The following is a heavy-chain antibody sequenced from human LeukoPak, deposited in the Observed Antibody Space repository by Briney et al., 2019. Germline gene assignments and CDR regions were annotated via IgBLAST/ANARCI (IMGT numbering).Heavy chain of an antibody. Sequence: PGGSLRLSCAASGFTFSSYWMSWVRQAPGKGLEWVANIKQDGSEKYYVDSVKGRFTISRDNAKNSLYLQMNSLRAEDTAVYYCARESERFLEWLLSYYMDVWGKGTTVTVSS. CDR3: ARESERFLEWLLSYYMDV. CDR2: IKQDGSEK. D-gene: IGHD3-3*01. V-gene: IGHV3-7*01. J-gene: IGHJ6*03. CDR1: GFTFSSYW.